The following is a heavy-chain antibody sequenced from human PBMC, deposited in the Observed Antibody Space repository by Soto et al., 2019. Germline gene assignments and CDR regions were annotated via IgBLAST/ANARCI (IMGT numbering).Heavy chain of an antibody. CDR2: IYPGDSDT. V-gene: IGHV5-51*01. CDR3: ATSPGTITMLF. D-gene: IGHD3-10*01. J-gene: IGHJ3*01. CDR1: GYSFTSYW. Sequence: GESLKNCCKGAGYSFTSYWIGWVRQMPGKGLEWMGIIYPGDSDTRYSPSFQGQVTISADKSISTAYLQWSSLKASDTAMYYCATSPGTITMLFWGQGTMVTVSS.